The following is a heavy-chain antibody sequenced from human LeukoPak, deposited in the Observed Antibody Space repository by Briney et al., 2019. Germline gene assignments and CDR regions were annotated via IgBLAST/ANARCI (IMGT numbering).Heavy chain of an antibody. J-gene: IGHJ6*03. CDR1: GHSISSGYY. Sequence: SETLSLTCAVSGHSISSGYYWVWIRQPPGRGLEWIGSIYHSGSTYYNTSLNSRVSISLDTSMNQFSLKLSSVTAADTAVYYCARVRNYYGSGSYSDYMDVWGKGTTVTISS. CDR2: IYHSGST. D-gene: IGHD3-10*01. CDR3: ARVRNYYGSGSYSDYMDV. V-gene: IGHV4-38-2*01.